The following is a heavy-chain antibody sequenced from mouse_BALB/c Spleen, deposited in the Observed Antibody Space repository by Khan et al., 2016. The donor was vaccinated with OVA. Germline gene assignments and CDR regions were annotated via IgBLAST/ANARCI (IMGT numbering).Heavy chain of an antibody. J-gene: IGHJ2*01. CDR1: GYTFTSYW. Sequence: QVQLQQSGTELARPGASVKLSCKASGYTFTSYWMQWVKQRPGQGLEWIGAIYPGDGNPSYTQKFKGKATLTADKSSSTAYMQLSSLASEDSAVYYCARGGITTGYFDYWGQGTTLTVSS. V-gene: IGHV1-87*01. CDR2: IYPGDGNP. CDR3: ARGGITTGYFDY. D-gene: IGHD1-1*01.